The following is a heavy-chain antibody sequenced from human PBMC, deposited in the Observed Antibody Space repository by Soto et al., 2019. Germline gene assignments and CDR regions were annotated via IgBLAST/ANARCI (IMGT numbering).Heavy chain of an antibody. V-gene: IGHV3-30*02. J-gene: IGHJ3*02. Sequence: PGGSLRLSCAASGSTFSSYGMHWVRQAPGKGLEWVAVIWYDGSNKYYADSVKGRFTISRDNSKNTLYLQMNSLRAEDTAVYYCAKDRTDLHDAFDIWGRGTMVTVSS. CDR2: IWYDGSNK. CDR3: AKDRTDLHDAFDI. CDR1: GSTFSSYG.